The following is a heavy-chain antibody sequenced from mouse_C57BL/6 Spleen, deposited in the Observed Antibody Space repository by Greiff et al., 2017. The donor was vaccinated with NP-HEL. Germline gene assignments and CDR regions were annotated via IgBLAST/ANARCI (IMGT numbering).Heavy chain of an antibody. CDR3: AREGSGTEAWFAY. CDR2: IDPSDSYT. V-gene: IGHV1-59*01. J-gene: IGHJ3*01. D-gene: IGHD3-3*01. CDR1: GYTFTSYW. Sequence: VKLQQPGAELVRPGTSVKLSCKASGYTFTSYWMHWVKQRPGQGLEWIGVIDPSDSYTNYNQKFKGKATLTVDTSSSTAYMQLSSLTSEDSAVYYCAREGSGTEAWFAYWGQGTLVTVSA.